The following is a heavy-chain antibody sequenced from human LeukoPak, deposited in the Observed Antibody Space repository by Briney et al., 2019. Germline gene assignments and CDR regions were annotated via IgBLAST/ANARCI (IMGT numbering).Heavy chain of an antibody. D-gene: IGHD3-22*01. J-gene: IGHJ5*02. CDR1: GFTFSSYW. V-gene: IGHV3-66*01. CDR2: IYSGGDT. CDR3: ARELDDRGP. Sequence: PGGSLRLSCAASGFTFSSYWMSWVRQAPGKGLEWVSLIYSGGDTYYADSVKGRFTISRDNSKNTLYLQMNGLRAEDTAVYYCARELDDRGPWGQGTLVTVSS.